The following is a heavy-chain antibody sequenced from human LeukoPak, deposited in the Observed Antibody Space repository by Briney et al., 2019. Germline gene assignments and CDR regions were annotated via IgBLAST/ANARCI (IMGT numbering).Heavy chain of an antibody. D-gene: IGHD3-3*01. CDR1: GGSISSYY. V-gene: IGHV4-4*07. J-gene: IGHJ3*02. CDR3: ARDAYYDFWSGYYTDAFDI. Sequence: SETLSLTCTVSGGSISSYYWSWIRQPAGKGLEWIGRIYTSGSTNYNPSLKSRVTMSVDTSKNQFSLKLSSVTAADTAVYYCARDAYYDFWSGYYTDAFDIWGQGTMVTVSS. CDR2: IYTSGST.